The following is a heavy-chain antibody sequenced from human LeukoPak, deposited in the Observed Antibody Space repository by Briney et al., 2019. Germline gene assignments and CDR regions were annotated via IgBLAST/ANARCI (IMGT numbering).Heavy chain of an antibody. V-gene: IGHV6-1*01. CDR3: ARVTAAGTFDP. CDR2: TYCRSKWSY. J-gene: IGHJ5*02. D-gene: IGHD6-25*01. Sequence: SQTLSLTCAISGDSVSSNSVTWNWIRQSPWRGLEWLGRTYCRSKWSYDYAVSVKSRITINSDTSKNQLSLQLNSVTPEDTAVYYCARVTAAGTFDPWGQGTLVTVSS. CDR1: GDSVSSNSVT.